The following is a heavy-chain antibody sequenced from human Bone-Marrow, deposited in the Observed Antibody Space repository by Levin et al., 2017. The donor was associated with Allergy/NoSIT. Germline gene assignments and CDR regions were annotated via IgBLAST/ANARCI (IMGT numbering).Heavy chain of an antibody. V-gene: IGHV3-30-3*01. J-gene: IGHJ3*02. CDR2: ISYDGSNK. CDR3: ASSSSGSWFGDAFDS. D-gene: IGHD3-10*01. CDR1: GFTFSSYA. Sequence: AGGSLRLSCAASGFTFSSYAMHWVRQAPGKGLEWVAVISYDGSNKYYADSVKGRFTISRDNSKNTLYLQMNSLRAEDTAVYYCASSSSGSWFGDAFDSWGQGTMVTVSS.